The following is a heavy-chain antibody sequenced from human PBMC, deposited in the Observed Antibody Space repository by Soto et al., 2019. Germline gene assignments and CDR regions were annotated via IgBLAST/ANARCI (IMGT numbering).Heavy chain of an antibody. CDR1: GFTFSSYA. Sequence: GGSLRLSCAASGFTFSSYAMSWVRQAPGKGLEWVSAISGSGGSTYYADSVKGRFTISRDNSKNTLYLQMNSLRAEDTAVYYCAKGDPGTTGQLYYFDYWGQGTLVTVSS. V-gene: IGHV3-23*01. CDR2: ISGSGGST. J-gene: IGHJ4*02. D-gene: IGHD1-7*01. CDR3: AKGDPGTTGQLYYFDY.